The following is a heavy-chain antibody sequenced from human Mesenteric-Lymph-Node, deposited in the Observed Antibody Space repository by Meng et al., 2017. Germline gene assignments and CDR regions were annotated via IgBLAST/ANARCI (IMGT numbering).Heavy chain of an antibody. CDR3: ARDPYRLMTHEFDY. D-gene: IGHD3-16*02. CDR1: GYTFTSYG. V-gene: IGHV1-18*01. Sequence: ASVKVSCKASGYTFTSYGISWVRQAPGQGLEWMGWISAYNGNTNYAQKLQGRVTMTTDTSTSTAYMELRSLRSDDTAVYYCARDPYRLMTHEFDYWGQGTLVTVSS. J-gene: IGHJ4*02. CDR2: ISAYNGNT.